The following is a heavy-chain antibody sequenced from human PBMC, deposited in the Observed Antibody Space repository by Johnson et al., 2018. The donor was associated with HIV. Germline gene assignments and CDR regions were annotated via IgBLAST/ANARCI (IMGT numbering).Heavy chain of an antibody. Sequence: VQLVESGGGVVQPGRSLRLSYAASGFTFSSYGMHWVRQAPGKGLEWVSYISSSGSTIYYADSVRGRFTISRDNTRNTLYLQMNSLRAEDTAVYYCAKARGGYCSSTSCFAFDIWGQGTMVTVSS. J-gene: IGHJ3*02. CDR2: ISSSGSTI. CDR3: AKARGGYCSSTSCFAFDI. V-gene: IGHV3-48*04. D-gene: IGHD2-2*01. CDR1: GFTFSSYG.